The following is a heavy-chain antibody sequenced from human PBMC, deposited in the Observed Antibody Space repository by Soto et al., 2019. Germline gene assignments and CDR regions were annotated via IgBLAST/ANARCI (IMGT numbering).Heavy chain of an antibody. CDR3: ANTPRY. CDR1: GGTFSSYT. Sequence: QVQLVQSGAEVKKPGSLVKVSFKASGGTFSSYTISWVRQAPGQGLEWMGRIIPISGKANHAQKVQGRDTITADKSTGPAYMELSSLSSEDTAVYYCANTPRYWGQGTLVTVSS. J-gene: IGHJ4*02. CDR2: IIPISGKA. V-gene: IGHV1-69*02.